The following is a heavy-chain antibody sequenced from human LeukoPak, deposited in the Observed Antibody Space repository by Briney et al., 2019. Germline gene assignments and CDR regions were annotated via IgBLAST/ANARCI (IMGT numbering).Heavy chain of an antibody. CDR3: ARGRDGYNSGAFDI. CDR2: ISSSGSTI. D-gene: IGHD5-24*01. V-gene: IGHV3-11*04. Sequence: GSLRLSCAASGFTFSDYYMSWIRQAPGKGLEWVSYISSSGSTIYYADSVKGRFTIYRDSAKNSLYLQMNSLRAEDTAVYSCARGRDGYNSGAFDIWGQGTMVTVSS. J-gene: IGHJ3*02. CDR1: GFTFSDYY.